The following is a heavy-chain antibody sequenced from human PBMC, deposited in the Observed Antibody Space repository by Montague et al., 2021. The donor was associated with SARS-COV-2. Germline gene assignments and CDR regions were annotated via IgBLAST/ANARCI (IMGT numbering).Heavy chain of an antibody. V-gene: IGHV2-5*02. CDR1: GFSLSTSGVG. J-gene: IGHJ4*02. D-gene: IGHD6-13*01. Sequence: PALVKPTQTLTLTCTFSGFSLSTSGVGVGWIRQPPGKALEWLALXYWDDDKRYSPPLKSRLTITKDTSKNQVVLTMTNMDPVDTATYYCAHRKVLAAAWDYWGQGTLVTVSS. CDR3: AHRKVLAAAWDY. CDR2: XYWDDDK.